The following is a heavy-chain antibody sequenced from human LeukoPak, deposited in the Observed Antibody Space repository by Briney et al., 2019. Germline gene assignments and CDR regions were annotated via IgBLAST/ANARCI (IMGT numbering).Heavy chain of an antibody. CDR3: ARGSLSRDIDY. V-gene: IGHV4-34*01. CDR1: GGSFSGYY. Sequence: SETLSLTCAVYGGSFSGYYWSWIRQPSGKGLEWIGEINHSGSTNYNPSLKSRVTISVDTSKNQFSLKLSSVTAADTAVYYCARGSLSRDIDYWGQGTLVTVSS. CDR2: INHSGST. J-gene: IGHJ4*02.